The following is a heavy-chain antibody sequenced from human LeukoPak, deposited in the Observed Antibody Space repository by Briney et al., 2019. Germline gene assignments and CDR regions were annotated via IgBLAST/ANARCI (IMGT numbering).Heavy chain of an antibody. Sequence: PGGSLRLSCAASGFTFSSYGMDWVRQAPGKGLEWVAVIWYDGSNKYYADSVKGRFTISRDNSKNTLYLQMNSLRAEDTAVYYCARESYCSSTSCYLRGFDYWGQGTLVTVSS. CDR2: IWYDGSNK. V-gene: IGHV3-33*01. CDR3: ARESYCSSTSCYLRGFDY. CDR1: GFTFSSYG. J-gene: IGHJ4*02. D-gene: IGHD2-2*01.